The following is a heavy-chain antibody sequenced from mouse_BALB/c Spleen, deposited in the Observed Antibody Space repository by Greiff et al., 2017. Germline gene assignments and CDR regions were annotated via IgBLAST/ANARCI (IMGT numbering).Heavy chain of an antibody. D-gene: IGHD4-1*01. J-gene: IGHJ3*01. V-gene: IGHV1-9*01. CDR2: ILPGSGST. Sequence: VKLVESGAELMKPGASVKISCKATGYTFSSYWIEWVKQRPGHGLEWIGEILPGSGSTNYNEKFKGKATFTADTSSNTAYMQLSSLTSEDSAVYYCARRGVGLGGFAYWGQGTLVTVSA. CDR1: GYTFSSYW. CDR3: ARRGVGLGGFAY.